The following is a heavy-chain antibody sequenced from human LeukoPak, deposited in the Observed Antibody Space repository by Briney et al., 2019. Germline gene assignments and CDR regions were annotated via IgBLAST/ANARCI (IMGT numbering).Heavy chain of an antibody. Sequence: PSETLSLTCTVSGGSISSSSYYWGWIRQPPGKGLEWIGTIYYSGSTYYNPSLKSRVTISVDTSKNQFSLKLSSVTAADTAVYYCASQDWGYSYGYWGQGTLVTVSS. J-gene: IGHJ4*02. V-gene: IGHV4-39*01. CDR1: GGSISSSSYY. D-gene: IGHD5-18*01. CDR2: IYYSGST. CDR3: ASQDWGYSYGY.